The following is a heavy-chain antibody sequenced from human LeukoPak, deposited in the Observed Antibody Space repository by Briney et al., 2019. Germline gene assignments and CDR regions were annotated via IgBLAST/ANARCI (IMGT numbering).Heavy chain of an antibody. CDR3: ARRDGSGWFTFDY. J-gene: IGHJ4*02. D-gene: IGHD6-19*01. Sequence: GWINTNTGNPTYAQGFTGRFVFSLDTSVSTAYLQISSLKAEDTAVYYCARRDGSGWFTFDYWGQGTLVTVSS. CDR2: INTNTGNP. V-gene: IGHV7-4-1*02.